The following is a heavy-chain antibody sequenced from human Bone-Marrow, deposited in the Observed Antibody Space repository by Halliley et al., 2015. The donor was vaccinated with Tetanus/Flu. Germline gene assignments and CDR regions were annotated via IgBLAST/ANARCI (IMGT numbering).Heavy chain of an antibody. CDR1: GGSVDGGDYY. CDR2: IYHSGDS. V-gene: IGHV4-31*03. CDR3: ARGPTVTAWGNWFDP. Sequence: TLSLTCTVIGGSVDGGDYYWNWIRKLPGKGLEWIGHIYHSGDSSYNPSLKSRVTISLDTSKNQFSLKMNSVTAADTAVYYCARGPTVTAWGNWFDPWGQGTLVIVSS. D-gene: IGHD2-21*02. J-gene: IGHJ5*02.